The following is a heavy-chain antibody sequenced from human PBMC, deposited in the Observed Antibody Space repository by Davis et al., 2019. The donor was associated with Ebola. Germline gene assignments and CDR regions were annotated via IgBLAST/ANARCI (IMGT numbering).Heavy chain of an antibody. CDR2: LYYGGTT. CDR1: GGSISSSNYY. Sequence: MPSETLSPTCTVPGGSISSSNYYWGWIRQSPGKGLEWIGSLYYGGTTYYNPSLKSRVTISVDTSKNHCSLKLSSVTAADPAVYYCATESLDTAIYYYYGMDVWGQGTTVTVSS. J-gene: IGHJ6*02. V-gene: IGHV4-39*02. D-gene: IGHD5-18*01. CDR3: ATESLDTAIYYYYGMDV.